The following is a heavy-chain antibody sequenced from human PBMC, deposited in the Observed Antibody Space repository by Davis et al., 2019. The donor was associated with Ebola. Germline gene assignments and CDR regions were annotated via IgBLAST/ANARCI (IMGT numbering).Heavy chain of an antibody. CDR1: GFTFSAFS. J-gene: IGHJ3*01. CDR2: ISVDRGTT. V-gene: IGHV3-48*02. D-gene: IGHD2-21*02. Sequence: ESLKISCAASGFTFSAFSMNWVRQAPGKGLEWISHISVDRGTTNYADSVRGRFTISRDNVKNSLYLQLNSLRDEDRAVYYCARGVDYGFDVWGQGTVVTVSS. CDR3: ARGVDYGFDV.